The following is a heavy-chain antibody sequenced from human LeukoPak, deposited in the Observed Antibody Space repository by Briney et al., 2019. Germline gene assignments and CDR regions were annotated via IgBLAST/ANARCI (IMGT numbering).Heavy chain of an antibody. Sequence: GGSLRLSCAASGITFRTYDMSWVRHAPGKGLEWVSGISWSGGTIYYADSVKGRFTISRDNAKNSLYLQMNSLRAEDTAVYYCARDQWLVLNYWGQGTLVTVSS. CDR1: GITFRTYD. V-gene: IGHV3-21*01. J-gene: IGHJ4*02. CDR3: ARDQWLVLNY. D-gene: IGHD6-19*01. CDR2: ISWSGGTI.